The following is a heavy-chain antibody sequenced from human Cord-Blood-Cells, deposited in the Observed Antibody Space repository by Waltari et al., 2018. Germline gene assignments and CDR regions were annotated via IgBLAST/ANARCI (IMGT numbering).Heavy chain of an antibody. CDR2: IIPILGTA. D-gene: IGHD6-13*01. Sequence: QVQLVQSGAEVKKPGSSLKVSCKASGGTFSSYAISWVRQPPGQGLEWMGGIIPILGTANYAQKFQGRVTMTADKSTSTAYMELSSLRAEDTAVYYCARDVPLAAAGTGWFDPWGQGTLVTVSS. V-gene: IGHV1-69*06. CDR3: ARDVPLAAAGTGWFDP. CDR1: GGTFSSYA. J-gene: IGHJ5*02.